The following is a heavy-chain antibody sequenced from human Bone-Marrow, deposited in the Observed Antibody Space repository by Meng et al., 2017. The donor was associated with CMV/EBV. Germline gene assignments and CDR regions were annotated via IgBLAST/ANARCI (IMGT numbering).Heavy chain of an antibody. V-gene: IGHV1-46*01. D-gene: IGHD5-18*01. J-gene: IGHJ4*02. Sequence: ASVKVSCKASGYTFTSYYMHWVRQAPGQGLEWMGIINPSGGSTSYAQKFQGRVTMTRDTSTSTVYMELSSLRSEDTAVYYCARDGPAADRGYSYAMNWGQGTLVPVSS. CDR1: GYTFTSYY. CDR2: INPSGGST. CDR3: ARDGPAADRGYSYAMN.